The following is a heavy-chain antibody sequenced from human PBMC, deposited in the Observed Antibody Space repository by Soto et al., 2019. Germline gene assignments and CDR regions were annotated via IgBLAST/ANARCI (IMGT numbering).Heavy chain of an antibody. Sequence: GGSLRLSCAASGFTFSSYGMHWVRQAPGKGLEWVAVISYDGSNKYYADSVKGRFTISRDNSKNTLYLQMNSLRAEDTAVYYCAKDVNHGELLPSYYFDYWGQGT. CDR1: GFTFSSYG. D-gene: IGHD3-10*01. V-gene: IGHV3-30*18. J-gene: IGHJ4*02. CDR2: ISYDGSNK. CDR3: AKDVNHGELLPSYYFDY.